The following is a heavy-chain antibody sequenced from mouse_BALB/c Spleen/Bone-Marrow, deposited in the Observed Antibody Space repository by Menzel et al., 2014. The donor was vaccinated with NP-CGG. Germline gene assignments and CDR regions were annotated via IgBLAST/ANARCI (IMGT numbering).Heavy chain of an antibody. CDR1: GFDFSRYW. V-gene: IGHV4-1*02. CDR3: AKNNYSGYVAY. J-gene: IGHJ3*01. D-gene: IGHD1-2*01. CDR2: INPDSSTI. Sequence: EVQLQESGGGLVQPGGSLKLSCAASGFDFSRYWMTWVRQAPGKGLEWIGEINPDSSTINYTPSLKDKFIISRDNAKKTLYLQMSKVRSEDTALYYCAKNNYSGYVAYWGQGTLVTVSA.